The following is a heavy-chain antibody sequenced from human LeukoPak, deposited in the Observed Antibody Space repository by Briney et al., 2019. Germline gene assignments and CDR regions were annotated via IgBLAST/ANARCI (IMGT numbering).Heavy chain of an antibody. Sequence: ASVKVSCKASGYTLTGYYIHWVRQSPGPDLEWMGWIKSNSGGTKYAQKFQARVTMTSDTSITTACLALSRLRSDHTAVYYCATVYLGIRYFDYWGQGTLVTVSS. CDR3: ATVYLGIRYFDY. CDR1: GYTLTGYY. V-gene: IGHV1-2*02. J-gene: IGHJ4*02. CDR2: IKSNSGGT. D-gene: IGHD7-27*01.